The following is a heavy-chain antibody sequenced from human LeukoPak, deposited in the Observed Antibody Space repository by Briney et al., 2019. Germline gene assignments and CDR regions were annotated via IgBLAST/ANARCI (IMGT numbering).Heavy chain of an antibody. CDR3: ARVGIRFLEQYYFDY. CDR1: GFTFSSNS. CDR2: ISSTGGTI. D-gene: IGHD3-3*01. Sequence: PGGSLRLSCAASGFTFSSNSMNWVRQAPGKGLEWVSYISSTGGTIYYADSMKGRFTISRDNAKNSLYLQMNSLRVEDTAVYYCARVGIRFLEQYYFDYWGQGTLVTVSS. J-gene: IGHJ4*02. V-gene: IGHV3-48*04.